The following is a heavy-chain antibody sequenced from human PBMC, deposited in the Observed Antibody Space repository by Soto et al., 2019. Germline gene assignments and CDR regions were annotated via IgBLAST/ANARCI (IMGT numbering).Heavy chain of an antibody. V-gene: IGHV3-73*02. CDR2: TRSKAHSYAT. CDR3: TRHTVDY. D-gene: IGHD4-4*01. Sequence: EVPLVGSGGGLVQPGGSLKLSCAASGFSFSDSAIHWVRQASGKGLEWVGRTRSKAHSYATAFAASVKGRFTISRDDSKNTVYLQMNSLKTEDTAVYYCTRHTVDYWGQGTLVTVSS. J-gene: IGHJ4*02. CDR1: GFSFSDSA.